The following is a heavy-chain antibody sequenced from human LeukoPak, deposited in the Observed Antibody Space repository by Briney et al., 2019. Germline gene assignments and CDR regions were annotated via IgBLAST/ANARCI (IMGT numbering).Heavy chain of an antibody. CDR3: ATTEEYDILTGYRVPEYFQH. V-gene: IGHV3-48*02. Sequence: GSLRLSCAASGFTFSSYSMNWVRQAPGKGLEWVSYISSSSSTIYYADSVKGRFTISRDNAKHSLYLQMNSLRDEDTAVYYCATTEEYDILTGYRVPEYFQHWGQGTLVTVSS. J-gene: IGHJ1*01. CDR2: ISSSSSTI. D-gene: IGHD3-9*01. CDR1: GFTFSSYS.